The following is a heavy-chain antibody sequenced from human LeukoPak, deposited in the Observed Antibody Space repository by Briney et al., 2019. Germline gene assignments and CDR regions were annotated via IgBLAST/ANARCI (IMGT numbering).Heavy chain of an antibody. CDR1: GGSISSGGHY. V-gene: IGHV4-30-2*01. Sequence: PSETLSLTCSVSGGSISSGGHYWSWIRQPPGKGLEWIGYVYQSGITYYNPSLNSRVTISVDRSRNQFSLELSSVTAADTAVYYCARAHLYYYDSSGYHEDDDYWGQGTLVTVSS. CDR3: ARAHLYYYDSSGYHEDDDY. D-gene: IGHD3-22*01. J-gene: IGHJ4*02. CDR2: VYQSGIT.